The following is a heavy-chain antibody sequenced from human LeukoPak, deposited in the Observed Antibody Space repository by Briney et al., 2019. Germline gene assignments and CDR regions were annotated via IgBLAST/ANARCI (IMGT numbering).Heavy chain of an antibody. Sequence: GGSLRLSCTTSGFILGDYAMSWVRQAPGKGLEWVSAISGSGGSTYYADSVKGRFTISRDNSKNTLYLQMNSLRAEDTAVYYCAKEQPVDPGYDYWGQGTLVTVSS. J-gene: IGHJ4*02. CDR3: AKEQPVDPGYDY. V-gene: IGHV3-23*01. CDR1: GFILGDYA. D-gene: IGHD6-25*01. CDR2: ISGSGGST.